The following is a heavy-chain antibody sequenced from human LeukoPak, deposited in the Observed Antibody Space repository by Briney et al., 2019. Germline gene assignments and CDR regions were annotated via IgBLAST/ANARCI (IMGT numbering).Heavy chain of an antibody. Sequence: PGRSLRLSCAASGVTFSSYAMSWVRQAPGKGLEWVSAISGSGGSTYYADSVKGRFTISRDNSKNTLYLQMNSLRAEDTAVYYCARGYSGYEGAFDIWGQGTMVNVSS. J-gene: IGHJ3*02. V-gene: IGHV3-23*01. CDR3: ARGYSGYEGAFDI. CDR2: ISGSGGST. CDR1: GVTFSSYA. D-gene: IGHD5-12*01.